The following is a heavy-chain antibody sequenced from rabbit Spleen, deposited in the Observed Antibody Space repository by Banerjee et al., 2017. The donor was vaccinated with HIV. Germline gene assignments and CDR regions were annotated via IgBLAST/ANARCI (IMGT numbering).Heavy chain of an antibody. CDR2: IYLGGSDDT. CDR1: GFSFSSSYY. V-gene: IGHV1S45*01. D-gene: IGHD7-1*01. J-gene: IGHJ6*01. Sequence: QEQLEESGGDLVKPEGSLTLTCTASGFSFSSSYYMCWVRQAPGKGLEWIACIYLGGSDDTYYANWAKGRFTCSKTSSTTVTLQMTRLTAADTATYFCARDTGTSFSSYGMDLWGPGTLVTVS. CDR3: ARDTGTSFSSYGMDL.